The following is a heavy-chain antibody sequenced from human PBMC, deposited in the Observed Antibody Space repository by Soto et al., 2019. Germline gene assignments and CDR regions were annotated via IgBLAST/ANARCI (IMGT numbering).Heavy chain of an antibody. CDR2: ISGSDGRT. V-gene: IGHV3-23*01. CDR3: AKIRSLVEIYWYGMDD. J-gene: IGHJ6*02. D-gene: IGHD2-8*02. CDR1: GFIFSNHA. Sequence: GSLRLSCAASGFIFSNHAMVWVRQAPGKGLESISSISGSDGRTYYKDSVKGRFTISRDNSKNTLYLQMSSLRVEDTAVYYCAKIRSLVEIYWYGMDDWGQGTTVTVSS.